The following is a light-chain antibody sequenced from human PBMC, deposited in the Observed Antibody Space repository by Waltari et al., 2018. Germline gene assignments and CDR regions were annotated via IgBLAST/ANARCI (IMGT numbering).Light chain of an antibody. CDR3: QAWDSSVV. J-gene: IGLJ2*01. CDR2: EDN. V-gene: IGLV3-1*01. Sequence: SYELTQPPSVSVSPGQTAIITCSGDKLGDNYASWYQQKPGQSPILVMYEDNKRPSGIPERCSASNSGNTATLTISGTQATDEADYYCQAWDSSVVFGGGTKLTVL. CDR1: KLGDNY.